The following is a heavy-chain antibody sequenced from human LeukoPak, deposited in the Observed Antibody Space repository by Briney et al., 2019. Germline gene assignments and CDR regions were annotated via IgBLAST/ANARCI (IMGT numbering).Heavy chain of an antibody. CDR1: GCTFSSYA. Sequence: SVKVSCMASGCTFSSYAISWVRQAPAQGLEWMGRIIPILGRSNYAQKYQGRVTITADKSTSTAYMDLSSLRSEDTAVYYCARWRPGYDFWSGYVGMDVWGQGTTVTVSS. CDR2: IIPILGRS. CDR3: ARWRPGYDFWSGYVGMDV. D-gene: IGHD3-3*01. V-gene: IGHV1-69*04. J-gene: IGHJ6*02.